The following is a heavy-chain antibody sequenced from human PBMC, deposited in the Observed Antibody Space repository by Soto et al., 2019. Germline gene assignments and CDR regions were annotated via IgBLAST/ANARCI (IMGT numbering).Heavy chain of an antibody. CDR2: IYYSGST. CDR3: ARGRSWYRDNWLDP. J-gene: IGHJ5*02. Sequence: SETLSLTCAVSGYSISSSNWWGWIRQPPGKGLEWIGYIYYSGSTYYNPSLKSRVTMSVDTSKNQFSLKLSSVTAVDTAVYYCARGRSWYRDNWLDPWGQGTQVTVSS. CDR1: GYSISSSNW. D-gene: IGHD6-13*01. V-gene: IGHV4-28*03.